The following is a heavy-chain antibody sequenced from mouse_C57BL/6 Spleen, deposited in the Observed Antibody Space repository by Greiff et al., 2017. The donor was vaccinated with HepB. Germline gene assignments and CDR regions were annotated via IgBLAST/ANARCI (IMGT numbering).Heavy chain of an antibody. CDR1: GYTFTSYW. D-gene: IGHD2-5*01. CDR3: ARRGGYSKGFAY. J-gene: IGHJ3*01. Sequence: QVQLQQPGAELVMPGASVKLSCKASGYTFTSYWMHWVKQRPGQGLEWIGEIDTSDSFTNYHQKVKGKSTLTVDKSSSTGYMQLSSLRSEYSAVDYCARRGGYSKGFAYWGQGTLVTVSA. CDR2: IDTSDSFT. V-gene: IGHV1-69*01.